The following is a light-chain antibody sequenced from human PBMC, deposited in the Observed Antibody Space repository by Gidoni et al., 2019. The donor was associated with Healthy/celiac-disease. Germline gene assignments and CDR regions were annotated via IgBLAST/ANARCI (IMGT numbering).Light chain of an antibody. CDR1: QGISSY. CDR3: QQLNSYPRT. J-gene: IGKJ3*01. CDR2: AAS. V-gene: IGKV1-9*01. Sequence: DIQLTQSPSFLSASVGDRVTITCWASQGISSYLAWYQQKPGKAPKLLIYAASTLQSGVPSRFSGSGSGTEFTLTISSLQPEDFATYYCQQLNSYPRTFXPGTKVDIK.